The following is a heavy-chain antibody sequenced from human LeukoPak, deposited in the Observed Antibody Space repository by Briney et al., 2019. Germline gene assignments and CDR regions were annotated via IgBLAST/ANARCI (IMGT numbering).Heavy chain of an antibody. Sequence: GGSLRLSCAASGFTFSSYSLNWVRQAPGKGLEWVSSISGSSSYIYYADSVKGRFTISRDNAKNSLYLQMNSLRAEDTAVYYCARGRIPRDAFDIWGQGTMVTVSS. CDR3: ARGRIPRDAFDI. CDR1: GFTFSSYS. D-gene: IGHD2-21*01. J-gene: IGHJ3*02. CDR2: ISGSSSYI. V-gene: IGHV3-21*01.